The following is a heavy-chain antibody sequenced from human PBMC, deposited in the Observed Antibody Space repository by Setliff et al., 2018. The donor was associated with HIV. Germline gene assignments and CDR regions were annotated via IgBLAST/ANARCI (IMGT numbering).Heavy chain of an antibody. CDR3: ARGGAREYQLLYNYFDP. CDR1: GYTFTSYA. Sequence: ASVKVSCKASGYTFTSYAMHWVRQAPGQRLEWMGWINSDNGNTKFSQKFQGRLTITADTTASTAYMVLSSLTSEGTAVYYCARGGAREYQLLYNYFDPWGQGTLVTVSS. CDR2: INSDNGNT. J-gene: IGHJ5*02. D-gene: IGHD2-2*01. V-gene: IGHV1-3*01.